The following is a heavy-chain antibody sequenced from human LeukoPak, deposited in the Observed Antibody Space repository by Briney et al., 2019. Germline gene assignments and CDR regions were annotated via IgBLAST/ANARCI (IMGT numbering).Heavy chain of an antibody. D-gene: IGHD5-12*01. Sequence: PGGSLRLSCAASGFTFSSYSMNWVRQAPGKGLEWVSSISGSSSYIYYADSVKGRFTISRDNAKNSLYLHMNSLRAEDTAVYYCASDGYSGYVTYYFDYWGQGTLVTVSS. CDR2: ISGSSSYI. CDR1: GFTFSSYS. V-gene: IGHV3-21*01. J-gene: IGHJ4*02. CDR3: ASDGYSGYVTYYFDY.